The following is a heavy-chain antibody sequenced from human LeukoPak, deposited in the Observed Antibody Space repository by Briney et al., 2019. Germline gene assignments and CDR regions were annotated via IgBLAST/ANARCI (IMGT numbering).Heavy chain of an antibody. CDR2: ISGSGGST. D-gene: IGHD3-22*01. CDR3: AKDRLLGDSSGYYPGY. V-gene: IGHV3-23*01. CDR1: GFTFSSYA. J-gene: IGHJ4*02. Sequence: GGSLRLSCAASGFTFSSYAMSWVRQAPGKGLEWVSAISGSGGSTYYADSVKGRFTISRDNSKNTLYLQTNSLRAEDTAVYYCAKDRLLGDSSGYYPGYWGQGTLVTVSS.